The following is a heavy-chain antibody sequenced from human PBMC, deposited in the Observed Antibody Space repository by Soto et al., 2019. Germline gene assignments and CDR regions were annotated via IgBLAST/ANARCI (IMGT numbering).Heavy chain of an antibody. CDR1: GGSISSTSYY. CDR2: IDNSGTT. D-gene: IGHD5-12*01. Sequence: SETLSLTCSVSGGSISSTSYYWGWIRQPPGKGLEWIGSIDNSGTTYYNPSRKNRVTISADTSKKHFSLKLSSVTAADTAVYYCAREGGYDLDYYYYCMDVWGQGTTVTVSS. CDR3: AREGGYDLDYYYYCMDV. J-gene: IGHJ6*02. V-gene: IGHV4-39*02.